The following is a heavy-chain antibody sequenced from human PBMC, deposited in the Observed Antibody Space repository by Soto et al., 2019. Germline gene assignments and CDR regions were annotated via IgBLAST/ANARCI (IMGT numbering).Heavy chain of an antibody. CDR3: ARDDRSGWTQDC. Sequence: GGSLRLSCAASGFTFSSFGMHWVRQAPGKGLEWLTIIWSDGNNTDYADSVKGRFTISRDNSKNTLYLQMNSLRAEDTAVYYCARDDRSGWTQDCWGQGT. D-gene: IGHD6-19*01. J-gene: IGHJ4*02. CDR2: IWSDGNNT. CDR1: GFTFSSFG. V-gene: IGHV3-33*01.